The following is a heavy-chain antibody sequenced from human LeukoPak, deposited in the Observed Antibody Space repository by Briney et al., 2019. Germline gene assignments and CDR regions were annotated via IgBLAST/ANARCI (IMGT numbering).Heavy chain of an antibody. D-gene: IGHD3-3*01. CDR1: GYTFTSCD. Sequence: ASVKVSCKASGYTFTSCDINWVRQATGQGLEWMGWMNPNSGNTGYAQKFQGRVTMTRNTSISTAYMELSSLRSEDTAVYYCARADRSRRPLLEWSTPRGYYFDYWGQGTLVTVSS. CDR3: ARADRSRRPLLEWSTPRGYYFDY. J-gene: IGHJ4*02. V-gene: IGHV1-8*01. CDR2: MNPNSGNT.